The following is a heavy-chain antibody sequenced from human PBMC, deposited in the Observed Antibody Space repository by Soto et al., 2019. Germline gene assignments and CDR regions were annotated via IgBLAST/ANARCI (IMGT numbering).Heavy chain of an antibody. J-gene: IGHJ6*02. Sequence: GSLRLSCAASGFTFIIYGMHWVRQAPGKGLEWVAVISYDGSNKYYADSVKGRFTISRDNSKNTLYLQMNSLRAEDTAVYYCAKDSYYYGMDVWGQGTTVTVSS. CDR3: AKDSYYYGMDV. CDR2: ISYDGSNK. V-gene: IGHV3-30*18. CDR1: GFTFIIYG.